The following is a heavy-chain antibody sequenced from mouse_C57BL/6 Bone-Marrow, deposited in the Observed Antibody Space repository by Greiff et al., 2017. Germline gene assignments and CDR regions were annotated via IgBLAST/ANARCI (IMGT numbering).Heavy chain of an antibody. V-gene: IGHV14-4*01. CDR2: IGPENGDT. CDR1: GFNIKDDY. D-gene: IGHD2-5*01. Sequence: VQLKESGAELVRPGASVKLSCTASGFNIKDDYMHWVKQSPEQGLEWIGWIGPENGDTEYASKFPGTGSITADTYSNTANLQLSSLTSEATAVYSCTCYSNYYFDYWGQGTTLTVSS. J-gene: IGHJ2*01. CDR3: TCYSNYYFDY.